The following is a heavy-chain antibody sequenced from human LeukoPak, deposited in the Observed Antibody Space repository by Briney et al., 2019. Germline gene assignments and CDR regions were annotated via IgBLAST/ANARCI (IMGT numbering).Heavy chain of an antibody. CDR3: ARVKMGATVSAYYCYYMDV. J-gene: IGHJ6*03. V-gene: IGHV3-64*02. Sequence: GGSLRLSCAASGFTFSDYSIHWVRQAPGKRLQSVSAITSNGACTHYADSVKGRFTISRDNSRNAVFLQMGGLRIEDMAVYCCARVKMGATVSAYYCYYMDVWGTGTTVTVSS. D-gene: IGHD1-26*01. CDR1: GFTFSDYS. CDR2: ITSNGACT.